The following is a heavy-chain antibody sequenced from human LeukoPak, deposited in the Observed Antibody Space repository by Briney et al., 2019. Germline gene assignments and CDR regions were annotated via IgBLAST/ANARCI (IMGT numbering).Heavy chain of an antibody. CDR1: GFTFSSYW. CDR3: ARRILGEFSRSAYYYYYYMDV. J-gene: IGHJ6*03. CDR2: IKQEGSEK. D-gene: IGHD3-16*01. V-gene: IGHV3-7*01. Sequence: GGSLRLSCAASGFTFSSYWMSWVRQAPGKGLEWVANIKQEGSEKYYVDSVKGRFTISRDNAKNSLYLQMNSLRAEDTAVYYCARRILGEFSRSAYYYYYYMDVWGKGTMVAVSS.